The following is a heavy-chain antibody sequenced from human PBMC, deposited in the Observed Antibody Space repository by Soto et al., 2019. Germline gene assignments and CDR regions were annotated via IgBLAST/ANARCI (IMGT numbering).Heavy chain of an antibody. Sequence: DVQLLESGGGLVQPEGSLRLSCAASGFTVGNNYMSWVRQAPGKGLEWVSLIYSTGTTKYADSVKGRFTVSRDNAKNTLYLQMNSLRAEDTAVYYCAKDGRGSGSHYNSFGYWGQGTLVTVSS. CDR2: IYSTGTT. V-gene: IGHV3-53*01. J-gene: IGHJ4*02. CDR1: GFTVGNNY. CDR3: AKDGRGSGSHYNSFGY. D-gene: IGHD3-10*01.